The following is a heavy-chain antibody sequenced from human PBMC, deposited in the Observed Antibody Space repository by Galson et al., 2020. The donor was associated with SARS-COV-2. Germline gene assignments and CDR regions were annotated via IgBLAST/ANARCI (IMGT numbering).Heavy chain of an antibody. CDR2: IWYDGSNK. J-gene: IGHJ1*01. CDR1: GFTFSSYG. D-gene: IGHD3-10*01. V-gene: IGHV3-33*06. CDR3: AKGGKSGSDH. Sequence: GASLKISCAASGFTFSSYGMHWVRQAPGKGLEWVAVIWYDGSNKYYADSVKGRFTITRDNSKNTLYLQMNSLRAEDTAVYYCAKGGKSGSDHWGQGTLVTVSS.